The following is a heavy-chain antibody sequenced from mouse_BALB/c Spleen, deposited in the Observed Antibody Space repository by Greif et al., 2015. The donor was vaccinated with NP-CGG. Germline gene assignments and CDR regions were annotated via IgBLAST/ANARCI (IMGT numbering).Heavy chain of an antibody. CDR3: ARQRDYDGYFDY. Sequence: EVKLMESGGGLVQPGGSLKLSCATSGFTFSDYYMYWVRQTPEKRLEWVAYISNGGGSTYYPDTVKGRFTISRDNAKNTLYLQMSRLKSEDTAMYYCARQRDYDGYFDYWGQGTTLTVSS. J-gene: IGHJ2*01. D-gene: IGHD2-4*01. CDR1: GFTFSDYY. CDR2: ISNGGGST. V-gene: IGHV5-12*02.